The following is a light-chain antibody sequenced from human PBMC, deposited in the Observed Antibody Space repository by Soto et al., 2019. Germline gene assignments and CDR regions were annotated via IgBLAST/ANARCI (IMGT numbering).Light chain of an antibody. Sequence: EIVLTQSPGTLSLSPGERATLSCRPSQSVSSSYLAWYQQKPGQAPRLLMYGASSRATGIPDRFSGSGSGTDFTLTITRLEPEDFEVYYCQQYTSPLYTFGQGTKLEIK. V-gene: IGKV3-20*01. J-gene: IGKJ2*01. CDR3: QQYTSPLYT. CDR1: QSVSSSY. CDR2: GAS.